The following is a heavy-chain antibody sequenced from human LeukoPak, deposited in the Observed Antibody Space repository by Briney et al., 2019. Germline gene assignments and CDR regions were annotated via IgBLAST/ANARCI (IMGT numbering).Heavy chain of an antibody. CDR3: ATAGSLGDYK. V-gene: IGHV1-8*01. D-gene: IGHD4-17*01. CDR2: MNPKNGNT. J-gene: IGHJ4*02. Sequence: ASVKVSCKSSGYTFTTFDINWVRQASGQGLEYMGWMNPKNGNTGYAQKFQGRVAMTRSLSITTSYMELSNLTSEGTAVYYCATAGSLGDYKWGQGSLVTVSS. CDR1: GYTFTTFD.